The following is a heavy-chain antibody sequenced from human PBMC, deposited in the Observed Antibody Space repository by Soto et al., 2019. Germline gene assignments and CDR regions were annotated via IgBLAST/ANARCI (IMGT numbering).Heavy chain of an antibody. CDR2: IKPNCGST. D-gene: IGHD6-19*01. CDR3: AREKWLVLTNAPFDI. J-gene: IGHJ3*02. Sequence: QVQLVQSGAEVLKPGSSVKGCCKSSGYTCSNYYRHWVRQAPGQGIEWMGIIKPNCGSTTYAHKLQCRVTLTRETSTNTVNMEMSSLRSEDTAVYYCAREKWLVLTNAPFDIWGQGTMVTVSS. V-gene: IGHV1-46*01. CDR1: GYTCSNYY.